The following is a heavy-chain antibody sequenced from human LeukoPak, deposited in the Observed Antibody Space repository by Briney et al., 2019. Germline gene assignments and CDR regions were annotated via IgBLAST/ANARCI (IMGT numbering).Heavy chain of an antibody. D-gene: IGHD1-26*01. V-gene: IGHV1-69*05. CDR1: GGTFSSYA. CDR3: AEGESTGSYYEGY. Sequence: SSVKVSCKXAGGTFSSYAINWVRQAPGQGLEWMGGIIPMFDTADYAQRFQGRVTITTDESTSTVYMDLSSLTSEDTAVYYCAEGESTGSYYEGYWGQGTLVTVSS. CDR2: IIPMFDTA. J-gene: IGHJ4*02.